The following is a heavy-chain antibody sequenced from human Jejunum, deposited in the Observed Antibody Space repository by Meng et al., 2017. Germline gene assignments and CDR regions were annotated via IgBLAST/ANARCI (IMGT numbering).Heavy chain of an antibody. V-gene: IGHV3-23*01. Sequence: GESLKISCAASGFTFSSSAMTWVRQAPGKGLEWVSAISGGGGSTNYADSVKGRFTISRDNSKNTLYLQMNSLRAEDTALYYCAKDFRGAVADAFDIWGQGKRV. CDR3: AKDFRGAVADAFDI. CDR1: GFTFSSSA. J-gene: IGHJ3*02. CDR2: ISGGGGST. D-gene: IGHD6-19*01.